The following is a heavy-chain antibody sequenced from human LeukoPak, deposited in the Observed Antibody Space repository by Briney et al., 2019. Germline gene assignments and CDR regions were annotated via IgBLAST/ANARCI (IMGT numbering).Heavy chain of an antibody. J-gene: IGHJ3*02. V-gene: IGHV4-31*03. CDR3: ARDRSVVVTAPSGIDI. D-gene: IGHD2-21*02. CDR2: IYYSGGT. CDR1: GGSISSGGYY. Sequence: PSQTLSLTCTVSGGSISSGGYYWSWIRQHPGKGLEWIGYIYYSGGTYYNPSLKSRVTISVDTSKNQFSLKLSSVTAADTAVYYCARDRSVVVTAPSGIDIWGQGTMVTVSS.